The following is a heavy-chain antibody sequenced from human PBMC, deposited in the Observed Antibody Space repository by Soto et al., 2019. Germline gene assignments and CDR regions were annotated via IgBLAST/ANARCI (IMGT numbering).Heavy chain of an antibody. CDR1: GGSISSGGYY. CDR3: ARGGSYRYTFDY. D-gene: IGHD3-16*02. J-gene: IGHJ4*02. CDR2: IYYSGST. V-gene: IGHV4-31*03. Sequence: QVQLQESGPGLVKPSQTLSLTCTVSGGSISSGGYYWSWIRQHPGKGLEWIGFIYYSGSTFYNPSPTSRVIIAVDRSKNQFSLKLSSVTAADAAVDYCARGGSYRYTFDYWGQGTLVTVSS.